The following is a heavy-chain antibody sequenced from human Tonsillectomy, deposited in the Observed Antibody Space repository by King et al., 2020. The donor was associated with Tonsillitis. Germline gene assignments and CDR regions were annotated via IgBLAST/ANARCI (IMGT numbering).Heavy chain of an antibody. Sequence: VQLVESGGGLVQPGGSLRLSCAASGFTFSSYAMNWVRQAPGKGLACVSVISSSVGRIYYAHFVKGRFTISRENSKNTLYLQMNSLRAADTAVYYCAKGDTAVSGASDYWGQGTLVTVSS. V-gene: IGHV3-23*04. CDR3: AKGDTAVSGASDY. CDR2: ISSSVGRI. J-gene: IGHJ4*02. CDR1: GFTFSSYA. D-gene: IGHD6-19*01.